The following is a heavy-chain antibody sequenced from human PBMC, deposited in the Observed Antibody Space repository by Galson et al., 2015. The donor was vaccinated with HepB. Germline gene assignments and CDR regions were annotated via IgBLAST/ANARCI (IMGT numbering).Heavy chain of an antibody. CDR1: GYPFTDYY. CDR2: INPSSGGS. V-gene: IGHV1-2*06. J-gene: IGHJ4*02. CDR3: ARARGMSDY. Sequence: SVKVSCKASGYPFTDYYVHWVRRAPGLGLEWMGRINPSSGGSNYAQKFQGRISMTRDTSISTAYMELTRLTSDDTAVYYCARARGMSDYWGQGTLVTVSS.